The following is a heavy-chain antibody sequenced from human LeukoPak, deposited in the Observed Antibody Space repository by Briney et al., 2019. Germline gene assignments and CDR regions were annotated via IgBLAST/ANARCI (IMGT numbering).Heavy chain of an antibody. CDR3: ARTSCSGGSCYSFDY. J-gene: IGHJ4*02. CDR1: GGSISSYY. Sequence: PSETLSLTCTVSGGSISSYYWSWIRQPPGKGLEWIGYIYYSGSTNYSPSLKSRVTISVDTSKNQFSLKLSSVTAADTAVYYCARTSCSGGSCYSFDYWGQGTLVTVSS. D-gene: IGHD2-15*01. V-gene: IGHV4-59*01. CDR2: IYYSGST.